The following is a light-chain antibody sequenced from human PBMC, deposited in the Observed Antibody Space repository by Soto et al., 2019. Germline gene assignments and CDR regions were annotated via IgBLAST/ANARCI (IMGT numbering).Light chain of an antibody. CDR3: QHHNSYSQT. V-gene: IGKV1-5*01. J-gene: IGKJ1*01. CDR1: QSIRYY. CDR2: GAS. Sequence: DIQLTHAPPTLSSSVGDRVTITCRASQSIRYYLAWYQQMPGKAPKLLIYGASSLQSGVPSRFSGSGSGTEVTLTISSLQPDDFATYFCQHHNSYSQTFGQGTKVEIK.